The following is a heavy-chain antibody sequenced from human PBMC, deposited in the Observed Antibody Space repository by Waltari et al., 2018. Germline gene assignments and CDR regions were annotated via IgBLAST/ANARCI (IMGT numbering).Heavy chain of an antibody. CDR1: GFTFTRYL. Sequence: EVQLDESGGGLVQPGGSLRLSCSASGFTFTRYLMNWVRQAPGKGLVWLARINSDGSRTTYADSVKGRFTSSRDNAKNTVYLQMNSLRVEDTAVYYCTRALWLGELYDYWGQGTLVTVSS. J-gene: IGHJ4*02. CDR2: INSDGSRT. V-gene: IGHV3-74*01. D-gene: IGHD3-10*01. CDR3: TRALWLGELYDY.